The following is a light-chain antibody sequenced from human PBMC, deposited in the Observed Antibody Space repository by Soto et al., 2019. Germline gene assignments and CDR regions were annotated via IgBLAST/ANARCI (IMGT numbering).Light chain of an antibody. Sequence: EIVLTQSPGTLSLSPGERATLSCRASQSITSSYLAWYKEKPRQAPRLLIYHTSTRATGIPDRFSGSGSGTDFTLIINRLEPEDFAVYYCQQYDTFQYTFGQGTKLEI. CDR1: QSITSSY. CDR3: QQYDTFQYT. V-gene: IGKV3-20*01. CDR2: HTS. J-gene: IGKJ2*01.